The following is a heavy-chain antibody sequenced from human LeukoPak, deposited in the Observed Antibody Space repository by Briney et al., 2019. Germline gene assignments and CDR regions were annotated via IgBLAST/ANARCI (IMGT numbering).Heavy chain of an antibody. D-gene: IGHD1-26*01. Sequence: PSETLSLTCTVSGGSISSSSYYWGWIRQPPGKGLEWIGSIYYSGSTYYNPSLKSRVTISVDTSNNQFSLKLSSVTAADTAVYYCARHRRGGSYGHFDYWGQGTLVTVSS. J-gene: IGHJ4*02. CDR3: ARHRRGGSYGHFDY. CDR1: GGSISSSSYY. V-gene: IGHV4-39*01. CDR2: IYYSGST.